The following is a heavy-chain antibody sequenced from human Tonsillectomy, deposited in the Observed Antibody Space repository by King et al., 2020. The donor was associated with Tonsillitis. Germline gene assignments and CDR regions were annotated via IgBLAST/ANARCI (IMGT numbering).Heavy chain of an antibody. D-gene: IGHD6-19*01. V-gene: IGHV4-59*01. CDR1: GGSISSYY. J-gene: IGHJ3*02. CDR3: AKFSGWYGNAFDI. Sequence: VQLQESGPGLVKPSETLSLTCTVSGGSISSYYWSWIRQPPGKGLEWIGYIYYSGSTNYNPSLKSRVTISVDTSKNQFSLKLSSVTAADTAVYYCAKFSGWYGNAFDIWGHGTMVTVSS. CDR2: IYYSGST.